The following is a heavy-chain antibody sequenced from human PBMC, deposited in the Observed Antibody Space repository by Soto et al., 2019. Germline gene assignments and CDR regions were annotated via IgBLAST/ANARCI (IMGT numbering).Heavy chain of an antibody. D-gene: IGHD2-2*01. J-gene: IGHJ3*02. CDR2: ISTTSTYT. CDR1: GFTFGRYY. V-gene: IGHV3-21*01. Sequence: KTGGSLRLSCAASGFTFGRYYMNWVRQAPGKGLEWVSSISTTSTYTHYADSLKGRFTISRDNAKKLLYLQMDSLRAEDTAVYYCARDDGLSSTNVKAFDIWGQGTKVTVSS. CDR3: ARDDGLSSTNVKAFDI.